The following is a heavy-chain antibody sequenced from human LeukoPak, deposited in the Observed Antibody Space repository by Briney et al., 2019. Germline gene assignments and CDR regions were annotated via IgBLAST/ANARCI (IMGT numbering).Heavy chain of an antibody. CDR3: ARHGSSYSFDY. V-gene: IGHV4-59*08. CDR2: IYYSGSP. J-gene: IGHJ4*02. CDR1: GGSISSYY. D-gene: IGHD6-13*01. Sequence: SETLSLTCTVSGGSISSYYWSWIRQTPGKGLEWIGYIYYSGSPNYNPSLKSRVTVSLDTSKNQFSLRLSSVTAADTAVYYCARHGSSYSFDYWGQGTLVTVSS.